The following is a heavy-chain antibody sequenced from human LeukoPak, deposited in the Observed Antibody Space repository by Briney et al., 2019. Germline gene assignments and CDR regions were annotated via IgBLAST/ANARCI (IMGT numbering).Heavy chain of an antibody. CDR2: IYYSGST. D-gene: IGHD3-22*01. CDR3: ARKAPYYSDGGGPLGTYYFDY. J-gene: IGHJ4*02. Sequence: PSETLSLTCTVSGGSISSSSYYWGWIRQPPGKGLEWIGSIYYSGSTYYNPSLKSRVTISVDTSKNQFSLKLSSVTAADTAVYYCARKAPYYSDGGGPLGTYYFDYWGQGTLVTVSA. V-gene: IGHV4-39*07. CDR1: GGSISSSSYY.